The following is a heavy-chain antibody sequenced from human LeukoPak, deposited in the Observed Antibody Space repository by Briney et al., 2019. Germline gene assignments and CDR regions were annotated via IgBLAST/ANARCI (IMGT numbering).Heavy chain of an antibody. CDR3: ARAVAGRKMYNWFDP. D-gene: IGHD6-19*01. Sequence: PSETLSLTCTVSGGSISSYYWSWIRQPPGKGLEWIGYIYYSGSTNYNPSLKSRVTISVDTSKNQFSLKLSSVTAADTAVYYCARAVAGRKMYNWFDPWGQGTLVTVSS. CDR1: GGSISSYY. CDR2: IYYSGST. V-gene: IGHV4-59*01. J-gene: IGHJ5*02.